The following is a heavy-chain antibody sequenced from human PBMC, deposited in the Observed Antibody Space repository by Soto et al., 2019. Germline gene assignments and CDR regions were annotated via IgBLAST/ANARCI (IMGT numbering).Heavy chain of an antibody. CDR2: INPNSGGT. CDR1: GYTFTGYY. Sequence: ASVKVSCKASGYTFTGYYMHWVRQAPGQGLEWMGWINPNSGGTNYAQKFQGRVTMTRDTSISTAYMELSRLRSDDTAAYYCARDCSGGSCYYYYGMDVWGQGTTVTVSS. CDR3: ARDCSGGSCYYYYGMDV. J-gene: IGHJ6*02. V-gene: IGHV1-2*02. D-gene: IGHD2-15*01.